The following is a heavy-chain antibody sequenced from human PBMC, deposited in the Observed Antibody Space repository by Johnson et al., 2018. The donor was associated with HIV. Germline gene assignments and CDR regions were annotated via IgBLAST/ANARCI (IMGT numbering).Heavy chain of an antibody. V-gene: IGHV3-23*04. CDR1: GFTFNNYA. CDR2: ISGSAGST. CDR3: TRERFMRLLPLDAFDI. J-gene: IGHJ3*02. Sequence: VQLVESGGGLVQPGGSMRLSCAASGFTFNNYAMSWVRQAPGKGLEWVSGISGSAGSTYYTDSVKGRFTISRDDSKSIAYLQMNGLKTEDTAEYYCTRERFMRLLPLDAFDIWGQGTMVTVSS. D-gene: IGHD3-16*01.